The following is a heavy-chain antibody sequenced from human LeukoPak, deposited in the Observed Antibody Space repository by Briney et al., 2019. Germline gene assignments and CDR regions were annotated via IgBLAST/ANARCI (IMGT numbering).Heavy chain of an antibody. CDR3: ARGPHSSGYKF. CDR1: VGSISSYY. CDR2: IYYSGST. J-gene: IGHJ4*02. D-gene: IGHD3-22*01. Sequence: PSQTLSLTCTVSVGSISSYYWNWIRQPPGKGLEWVGYIYYSGSTNYNPSLKSRVTISVDTSKNQFSLKLSSVTAADTAMYYCARGPHSSGYKFWGQGTLVTVSS. V-gene: IGHV4-59*01.